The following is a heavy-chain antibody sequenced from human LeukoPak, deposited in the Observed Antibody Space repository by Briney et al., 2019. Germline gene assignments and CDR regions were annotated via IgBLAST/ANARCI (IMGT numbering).Heavy chain of an antibody. CDR1: GFILSTSE. CDR3: ARVGGLSIDY. J-gene: IGHJ4*02. CDR2: IASDGTI. V-gene: IGHV3-69-1*01. D-gene: IGHD3-16*02. Sequence: GGSLRLSCVASGFILSTSEMNWVRQAPGKGLEWVSFIASDGTIYYADSVKGRFTLSRDNAKNSLYLQMNSLRAEDAAVYYCARVGGLSIDYWGQGTLVTVSS.